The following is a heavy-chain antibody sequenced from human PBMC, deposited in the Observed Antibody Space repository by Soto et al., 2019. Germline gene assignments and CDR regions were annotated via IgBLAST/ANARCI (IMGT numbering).Heavy chain of an antibody. CDR2: IYYSGST. D-gene: IGHD4-17*01. CDR1: GGSISSGDYY. CDR3: AREGLDGDYTYYFDY. Sequence: PSETLSLTCTVSGGSISSGDYYWSWIRQPPGKGLEWIGYIYYSGSTYYNPSLKSRVTISVDTSKNQFSLKLSSVTAADTAVYYCAREGLDGDYTYYFDYWGQGTLVTVYS. J-gene: IGHJ4*02. V-gene: IGHV4-30-4*01.